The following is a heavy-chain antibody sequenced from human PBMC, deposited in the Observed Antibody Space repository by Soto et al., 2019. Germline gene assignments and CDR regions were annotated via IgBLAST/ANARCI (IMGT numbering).Heavy chain of an antibody. D-gene: IGHD3-10*01. CDR2: ISTDGSDT. Sequence: PGGSLRLSCAASGFMFSSDWMHWVRQAPGKGLVWVSRISTDGSDTSYADSVKGRFTISRDNAKNTLYLQMNSLRAEDTAIYYCKRDRRGPQHYFDYGGQENMVTVSS. CDR1: GFMFSSDW. J-gene: IGHJ4*02. CDR3: KRDRRGPQHYFDY. V-gene: IGHV3-74*01.